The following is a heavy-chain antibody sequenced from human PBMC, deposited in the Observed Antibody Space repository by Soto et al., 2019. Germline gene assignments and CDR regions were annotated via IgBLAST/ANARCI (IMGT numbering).Heavy chain of an antibody. V-gene: IGHV3-21*06. CDR1: GFTFTRYS. J-gene: IGHJ4*02. Sequence: GGSLRLSCAASGFTFTRYSMNWVRQAPGKGLEWVSSISITTNYIYYGDSMKGRFTISRDNAKNSLYLEMNSLRAEDTAVYYCARESEDLTSNFDYWGQGTRVTVSS. CDR2: ISITTNYI. CDR3: ARESEDLTSNFDY.